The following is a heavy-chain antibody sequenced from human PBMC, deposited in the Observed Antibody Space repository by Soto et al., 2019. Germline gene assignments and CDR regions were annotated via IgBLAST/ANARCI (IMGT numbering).Heavy chain of an antibody. J-gene: IGHJ3*02. D-gene: IGHD3-16*01. CDR3: ARDLFEAARRGEYAFDI. CDR2: IRQDGSEK. Sequence: EVRLVESGGGLVQPGGSLRFSCAASAFTFSSYWMSWVRQAPGKGLEWVANIRQDGSEKYYVDSVKGRFTISRDNAKNSLYLKMNSLRAEDTAVYYCARDLFEAARRGEYAFDIWGQGTMVTVSS. V-gene: IGHV3-7*03. CDR1: AFTFSSYW.